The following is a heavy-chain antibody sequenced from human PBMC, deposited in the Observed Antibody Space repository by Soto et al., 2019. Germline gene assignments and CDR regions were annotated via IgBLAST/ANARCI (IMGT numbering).Heavy chain of an antibody. V-gene: IGHV1-18*01. J-gene: IGHJ4*02. D-gene: IGHD4-17*01. CDR1: GYTFATST. CDR2: IKAYSGNT. Sequence: QLKLVQSGPEAKKPGASVKVSCKASGYTFATSTISWLRQAPGQGPEWRGWIKAYSGNTNYAQKLQGRFTMTTDTSTSTAYMELRSLTTDDTAIYYCAIADYGDDDYWGQGTLVTVSS. CDR3: AIADYGDDDY.